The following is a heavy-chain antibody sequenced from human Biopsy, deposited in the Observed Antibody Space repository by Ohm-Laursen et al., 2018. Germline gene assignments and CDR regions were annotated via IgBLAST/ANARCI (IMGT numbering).Heavy chain of an antibody. CDR3: ARDRDRRGWFDP. J-gene: IGHJ5*02. D-gene: IGHD1-14*01. CDR1: GGSLSSYS. CDR2: IYTSGIT. Sequence: SDTLSLTCTVSGGSLSSYSWSWIRQPAGKGLEWIGQIYTSGITNYNPSLKSRVTMSVDTSKNKFSLRVSSVTAADTAVYYCARDRDRRGWFDPWGQGTLVTVPS. V-gene: IGHV4-4*07.